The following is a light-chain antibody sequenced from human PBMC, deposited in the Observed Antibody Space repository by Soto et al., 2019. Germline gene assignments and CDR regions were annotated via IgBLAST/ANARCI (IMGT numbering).Light chain of an antibody. CDR2: EGS. CDR3: CSFARSSTSYV. CDR1: SSDVGSSNL. V-gene: IGLV2-23*01. Sequence: QSVRTQPASVSGSPGQSITISCTGTSSDVGSSNLVSWYQQHPGKAPKLIIYEGSRRPSGVSGRFSGSMSGNTASLTISGLQAEDEADYYCCSFARSSTSYVFGTGTKVTVL. J-gene: IGLJ1*01.